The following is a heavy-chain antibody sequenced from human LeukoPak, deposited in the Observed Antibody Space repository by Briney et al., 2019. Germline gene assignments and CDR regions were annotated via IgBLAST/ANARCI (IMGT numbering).Heavy chain of an antibody. V-gene: IGHV1-2*02. CDR3: ALGLGPRPPTDY. CDR2: INPNSGGT. D-gene: IGHD3/OR15-3a*01. J-gene: IGHJ4*02. Sequence: ASVKVSCKASGYTFTGYYMHWVRQASGQGLEWMGWINPNSGGTNYAQKFQGRVTMTRDTSISTAYMELSRLRSDDTAVYYCALGLGPRPPTDYWGQGTLVTVSS. CDR1: GYTFTGYY.